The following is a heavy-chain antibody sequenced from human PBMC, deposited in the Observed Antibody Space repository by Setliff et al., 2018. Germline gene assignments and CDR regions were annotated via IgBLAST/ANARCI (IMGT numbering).Heavy chain of an antibody. J-gene: IGHJ4*02. Sequence: LRLSCAASGFTFSNAWMNWVRQAPGQGLEWVANIKQDGSEEYYVDSVRGRFTISRDNAHNSLYLQMNNLRVEDTAVYYCTTRYHNPGDGYMAVFDFWGQGSLVTVSS. V-gene: IGHV3-7*03. CDR1: GFTFSNAW. CDR3: TTRYHNPGDGYMAVFDF. D-gene: IGHD2-21*01. CDR2: IKQDGSEE.